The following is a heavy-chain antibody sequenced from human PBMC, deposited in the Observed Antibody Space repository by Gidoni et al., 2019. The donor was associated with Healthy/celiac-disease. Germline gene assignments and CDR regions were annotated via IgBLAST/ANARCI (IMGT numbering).Heavy chain of an antibody. CDR3: AHSVVDPPQKVWWFDP. V-gene: IGHV2-5*02. J-gene: IGHJ5*02. CDR1: GFSLSTSGGG. D-gene: IGHD2-21*01. CDR2: IYWDDDK. Sequence: QITLKESGPTLVKPTQTLTLTCTFSGFSLSTSGGGVGWSRQPPGKALQWLALIYWDDDKRYSPSLKSRLTITKDTSKNQVVLTMTNMDPVDTATYYCAHSVVDPPQKVWWFDPWGQGTLVTVSS.